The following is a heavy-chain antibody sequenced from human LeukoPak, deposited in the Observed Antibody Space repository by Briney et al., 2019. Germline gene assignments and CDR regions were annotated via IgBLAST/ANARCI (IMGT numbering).Heavy chain of an antibody. V-gene: IGHV4-59*08. Sequence: SETLSLTCTVSGGSTSSDFWSWIRQPPGKGLEWIGYISYSGITNYNPSLKSRVTISVDTSKKQISLRLRSVTAADTAVYFCAGDIAAVNIPGSRLDPWGQGTLVTVSS. D-gene: IGHD6-13*01. CDR1: GGSTSSDF. J-gene: IGHJ5*02. CDR2: ISYSGIT. CDR3: AGDIAAVNIPGSRLDP.